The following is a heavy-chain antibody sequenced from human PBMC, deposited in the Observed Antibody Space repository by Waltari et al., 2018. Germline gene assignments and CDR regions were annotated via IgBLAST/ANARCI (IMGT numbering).Heavy chain of an antibody. D-gene: IGHD3-3*01. CDR2: IYTSGNT. CDR1: GDSISSYY. Sequence: QVQLQESGPGLVKPSETLSLTCTVSGDSISSYYWSWVRQPAGKGLEWIGRIYTSGNTNNNPSLKSRVTMSVDKSKNQLSLTVNSVTAADTAVYYCARDWRPPEDKDSWSGYYGWFDPWGQGTLVTVSS. J-gene: IGHJ5*02. V-gene: IGHV4-4*07. CDR3: ARDWRPPEDKDSWSGYYGWFDP.